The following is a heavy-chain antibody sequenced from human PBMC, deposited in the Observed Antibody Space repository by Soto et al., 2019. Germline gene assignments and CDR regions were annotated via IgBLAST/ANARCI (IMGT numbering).Heavy chain of an antibody. Sequence: PRLSCVASGFTFSAYSMNWVHQAPGKGLEWLSYISGDRAYIYYADSVRGRFTISRDNAENSLYLQMDNLRDEDTALYYCARQVYTVVTPMDFWGQGTLVTVSS. V-gene: IGHV3-48*02. CDR2: ISGDRAYI. CDR1: GFTFSAYS. D-gene: IGHD2-21*02. J-gene: IGHJ4*02. CDR3: ARQVYTVVTPMDF.